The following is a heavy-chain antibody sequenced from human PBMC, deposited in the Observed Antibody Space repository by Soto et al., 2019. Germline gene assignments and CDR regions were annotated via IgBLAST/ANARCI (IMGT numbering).Heavy chain of an antibody. V-gene: IGHV1-69*13. CDR2: IIPLFGTA. CDR3: ARGVHYDSSGYYYFY. CDR1: GGTFSTYA. D-gene: IGHD3-22*01. Sequence: GASVKVSCKASGGTFSTYAIDWVRQAPGQGLEWMGGIIPLFGTAKYAQNFQGRITITADESTNTAYMELRSLRSQDTAAYYCARGVHYDSSGYYYFYWGQGTLVTVSS. J-gene: IGHJ4*02.